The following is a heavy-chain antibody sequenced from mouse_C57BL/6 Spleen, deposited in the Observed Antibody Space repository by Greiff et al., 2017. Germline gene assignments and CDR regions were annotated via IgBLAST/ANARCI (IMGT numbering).Heavy chain of an antibody. D-gene: IGHD1-1*01. CDR2: IDPNSGGT. CDR3: ARSTTVVAHFDY. Sequence: QVHVKQSGAELVKPGASVKLSCKASGYTFTSYWMHWVKQRPGRGLEWIGRIDPNSGGTKYNEKFKSKATLTVDKPSSTAYMQLSSLTSEDSAVYYCARSTTVVAHFDYWGQGTTLTVSS. J-gene: IGHJ2*01. V-gene: IGHV1-72*01. CDR1: GYTFTSYW.